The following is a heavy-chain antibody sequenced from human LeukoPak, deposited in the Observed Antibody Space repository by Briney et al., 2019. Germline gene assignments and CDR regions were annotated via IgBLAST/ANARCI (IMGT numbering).Heavy chain of an antibody. Sequence: PGGSLRLSCAASGFTFSSYWMHWVRQAPGKGLVWVSRINSDGSSTSYADSVKGRFTISRDNAKNTLYLQMNSLRAEDTAVYYCARALMAGYSSSWYGGSGDYYYMDVWGKGTTVTVSS. D-gene: IGHD6-13*01. CDR2: INSDGSST. CDR3: ARALMAGYSSSWYGGSGDYYYMDV. J-gene: IGHJ6*03. V-gene: IGHV3-74*01. CDR1: GFTFSSYW.